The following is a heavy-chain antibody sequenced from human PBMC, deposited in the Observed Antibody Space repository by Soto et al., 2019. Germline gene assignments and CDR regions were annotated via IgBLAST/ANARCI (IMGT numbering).Heavy chain of an antibody. V-gene: IGHV1-69*12. CDR2: IIPMFGTA. J-gene: IGHJ6*02. CDR1: GGTFSTDS. CDR3: AREIDGYYGMDV. Sequence: QVQLVQSGAEVKKPGSSVKVSCKASGGTFSTDSISWVRQAPGQGLEWMGGIIPMFGTANNAQKFQGRVTITADETTSTAYMELSSLRSEDTAVYFCAREIDGYYGMDVWGQGTTGTVAS.